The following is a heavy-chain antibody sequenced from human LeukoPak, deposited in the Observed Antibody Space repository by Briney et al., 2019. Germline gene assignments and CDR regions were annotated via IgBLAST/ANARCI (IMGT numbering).Heavy chain of an antibody. CDR3: ARAAHTAYVLGRYYYYAMDV. D-gene: IGHD3-10*01. CDR2: ISYAGSNN. Sequence: GGSLRLSCAASGFTFSSYTMDWVRQAPGKGLEWVARISYAGSNNYYADSVKGRFTISSDNPKNTLYLQMDSLRAEDTAAYYCARAAHTAYVLGRYYYYAMDVWGQGTTVTVCS. J-gene: IGHJ6*02. CDR1: GFTFSSYT. V-gene: IGHV3-30-3*01.